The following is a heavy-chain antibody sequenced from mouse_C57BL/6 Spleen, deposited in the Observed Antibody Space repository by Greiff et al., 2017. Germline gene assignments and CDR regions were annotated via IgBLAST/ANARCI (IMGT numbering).Heavy chain of an antibody. D-gene: IGHD2-4*01. Sequence: VQLQQSGAELVRPGTSVKVSCKASGYAFTNYLIEWVKQRPGQGLEWIGVINPGSGGTNYNEKFKGKATLTADKSSSTAYMQLSSLTSEDSAVYFCARMGDYDPFAYWGQGTLVTVSA. CDR2: INPGSGGT. J-gene: IGHJ3*01. CDR3: ARMGDYDPFAY. V-gene: IGHV1-54*01. CDR1: GYAFTNYL.